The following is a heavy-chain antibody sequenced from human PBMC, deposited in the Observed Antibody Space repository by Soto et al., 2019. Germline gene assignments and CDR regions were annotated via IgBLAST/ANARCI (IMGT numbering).Heavy chain of an antibody. J-gene: IGHJ4*02. CDR2: IIPIFGTA. CDR1: GGTFSSYA. CDR3: ARMETYDSSGTGGYYFDY. Sequence: KVSCKASGGTFSSYAISWVRQAPGQGLEWMGGIIPIFGTANYAQKFQGRVTITADESTSTAYMELSSLRSEDTAVYYCARMETYDSSGTGGYYFDYWGQGTLVTISS. D-gene: IGHD3-22*01. V-gene: IGHV1-69*01.